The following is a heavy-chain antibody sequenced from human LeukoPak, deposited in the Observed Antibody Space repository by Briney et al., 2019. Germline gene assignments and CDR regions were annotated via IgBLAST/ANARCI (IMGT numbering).Heavy chain of an antibody. Sequence: SVKVSCKASGGTFITYAISWMRQAPGQGLEWMGRILPILGTANYAQKFQGRVTITTDESTSTAYMELSSLRSEDTAVYYCAGERQQQLFRYYFDYWGQGTLVTVSS. CDR3: AGERQQQLFRYYFDY. J-gene: IGHJ4*02. V-gene: IGHV1-69*11. CDR2: ILPILGTA. D-gene: IGHD6-13*01. CDR1: GGTFITYA.